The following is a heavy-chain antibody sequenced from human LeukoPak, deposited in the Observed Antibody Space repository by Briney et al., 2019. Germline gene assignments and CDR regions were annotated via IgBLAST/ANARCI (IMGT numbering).Heavy chain of an antibody. CDR1: GGTFSSYA. Sequence: SVKVSCKASGGTFSSYAISWVRQAPGQGLEWMGGIIPIFGTANYAQKSQGRVTITADESTSTAYMELSSLRSEDTAVYYCARDLWPPVRYDSSGYGDYWGQGTLVTVSS. V-gene: IGHV1-69*13. J-gene: IGHJ4*02. D-gene: IGHD3-22*01. CDR2: IIPIFGTA. CDR3: ARDLWPPVRYDSSGYGDY.